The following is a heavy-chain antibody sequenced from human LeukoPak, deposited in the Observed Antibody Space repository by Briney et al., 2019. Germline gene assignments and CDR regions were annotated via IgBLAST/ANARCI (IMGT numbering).Heavy chain of an antibody. J-gene: IGHJ5*02. CDR1: GFTFSSYG. Sequence: GGSLRLSCAASGFTFSSYGMSWVRQAPGKGLEWVSAISGSGGSTYYADSVKGRFTISRDNSKSTLYLQMNSLRAEDTAVYYCARGINWKILRFDPWGQGTLVTVSS. D-gene: IGHD1-1*01. CDR2: ISGSGGST. CDR3: ARGINWKILRFDP. V-gene: IGHV3-23*01.